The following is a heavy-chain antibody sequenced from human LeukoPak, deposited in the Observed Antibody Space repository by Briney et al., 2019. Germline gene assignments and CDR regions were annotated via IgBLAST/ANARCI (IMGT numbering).Heavy chain of an antibody. CDR2: INSDGSIT. CDR1: GFTFSSYS. CDR3: AKFSDPGG. J-gene: IGHJ4*02. D-gene: IGHD3-10*01. V-gene: IGHV3-74*01. Sequence: PGGSLRLSCAASGFTFSSYSMNWVRQAPGKGLVWVSNINSDGSITRYADSVKGRFTISRDNAKNTLYLQMNSLRAEDTAVYYCAKFSDPGGWGQGTLVTVSS.